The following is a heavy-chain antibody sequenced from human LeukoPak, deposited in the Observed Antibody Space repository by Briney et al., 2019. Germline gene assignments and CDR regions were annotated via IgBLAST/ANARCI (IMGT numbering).Heavy chain of an antibody. D-gene: IGHD3-10*01. CDR1: GGSISSYY. V-gene: IGHV4-59*08. J-gene: IGHJ4*02. Sequence: SETLSLTCTVSGGSISSYYWSWIRQPPGKGLEWIGYIYYSGSTNYNPSLKSRVTISVDTSKSQFSLKLSSVTAADTAVYYCARRVVRGVSYYFDYWGQGTLVTVSS. CDR3: ARRVVRGVSYYFDY. CDR2: IYYSGST.